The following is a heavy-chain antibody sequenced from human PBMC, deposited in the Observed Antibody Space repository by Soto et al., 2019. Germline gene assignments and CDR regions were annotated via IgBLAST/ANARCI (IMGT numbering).Heavy chain of an antibody. Sequence: QVQLVQSAAEVKKPGASVKVSCQASGYTFIRYGITWVRQAPGQGLEWMGWISPYNDYTIYAQKFQSRLTMTTDTSTRITYMALRGLKSDDTAVYYCARGGYYDNSWGKLGHYGLDVW. CDR3: ARGGYYDNSWGKLGHYGLDV. CDR1: GYTFIRYG. CDR2: ISPYNDYT. J-gene: IGHJ6*01. D-gene: IGHD3-16*01. V-gene: IGHV1-18*01.